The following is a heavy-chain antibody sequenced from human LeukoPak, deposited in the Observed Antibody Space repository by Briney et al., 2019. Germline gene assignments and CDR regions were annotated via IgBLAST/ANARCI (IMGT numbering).Heavy chain of an antibody. Sequence: GGSLRLSCAASGFTFSSYAMHWVRQAPGKGLEWVAVISYDGSNKYYANSVKGRFTISRDNSKNTLYLQMNSLRAEDTAVYYCAKWARTEWELLDRYYFQHWGQGTLVTVSS. V-gene: IGHV3-30-3*02. CDR1: GFTFSSYA. D-gene: IGHD1-26*01. J-gene: IGHJ1*01. CDR2: ISYDGSNK. CDR3: AKWARTEWELLDRYYFQH.